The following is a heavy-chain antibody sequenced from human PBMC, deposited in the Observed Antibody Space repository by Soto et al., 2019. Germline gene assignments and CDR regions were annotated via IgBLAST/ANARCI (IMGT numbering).Heavy chain of an antibody. CDR2: INHSGST. CDR1: GGSFSGYY. D-gene: IGHD4-17*01. Sequence: SETLSLTCAVYGGSFSGYYWSWIRQPPGKGLEWIGEINHSGSTNYNPTLKSRVTISVDTSKNQFSLKLSSVTAADTAVYYCARGLRRNWFDPWGQGTLVTVSS. V-gene: IGHV4-34*01. CDR3: ARGLRRNWFDP. J-gene: IGHJ5*02.